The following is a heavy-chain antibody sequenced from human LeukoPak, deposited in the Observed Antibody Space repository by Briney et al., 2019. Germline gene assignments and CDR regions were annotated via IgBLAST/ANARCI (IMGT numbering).Heavy chain of an antibody. CDR3: AKGLSGDSGY. V-gene: IGHV4-4*07. Sequence: HPSETLTLTCTASGGSISSYYWSWIRQPAGKGLEWIEHIYTSESTNYNPPLKSRVTMSVDTSKNQFSLKLTSVTAADTAVYYCAKGLSGDSGYWGQGTLVTVSS. D-gene: IGHD4-17*01. CDR2: IYTSEST. CDR1: GGSISSYY. J-gene: IGHJ4*02.